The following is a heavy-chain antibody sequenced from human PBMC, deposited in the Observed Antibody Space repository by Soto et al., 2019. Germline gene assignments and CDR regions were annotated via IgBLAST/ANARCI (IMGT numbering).Heavy chain of an antibody. CDR3: ARYKQQLVPPYYGMDV. J-gene: IGHJ6*02. D-gene: IGHD6-13*01. V-gene: IGHV3-48*02. Sequence: PGGSLRLSCAASGFTFSSYSMNWVRQAPGKGLEWVSYISSSSSTIYYADSVKGRFTISRDNAKNSLYLQMNSLRDEDTAVYYCARYKQQLVPPYYGMDVWGQGTTVTVSS. CDR1: GFTFSSYS. CDR2: ISSSSSTI.